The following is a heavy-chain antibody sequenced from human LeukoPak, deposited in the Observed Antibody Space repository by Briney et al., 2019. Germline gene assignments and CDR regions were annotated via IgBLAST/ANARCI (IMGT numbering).Heavy chain of an antibody. CDR3: ASPYGGGRGFDY. D-gene: IGHD3-10*01. CDR1: GFTFSNFW. CDR2: INRDGSEK. Sequence: PGGSLRLSCAASGFTFSNFWMGWARQGPEKGLQWVASINRDGSEKHPVDSVKGRFTISRDNAKNSVFLEMSSLRVEDTAVYYCASPYGGGRGFDYWGQGTLVTVSS. V-gene: IGHV3-7*01. J-gene: IGHJ4*02.